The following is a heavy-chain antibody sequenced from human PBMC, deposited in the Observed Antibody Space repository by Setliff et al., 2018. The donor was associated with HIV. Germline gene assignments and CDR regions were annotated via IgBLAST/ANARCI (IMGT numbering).Heavy chain of an antibody. Sequence: APVKVSCKASGGTFSSYAINWVRQAPGQGLEWMGGIITIFGKGNYAQKFQGRVTITADESTSTGYMELSSLRSEDTAVYYCARSGTHLEESRGSSGWVSAAFDIWGQGTMVTVS. V-gene: IGHV1-69*13. D-gene: IGHD6-19*01. CDR3: ARSGTHLEESRGSSGWVSAAFDI. CDR1: GGTFSSYA. J-gene: IGHJ3*02. CDR2: IITIFGKG.